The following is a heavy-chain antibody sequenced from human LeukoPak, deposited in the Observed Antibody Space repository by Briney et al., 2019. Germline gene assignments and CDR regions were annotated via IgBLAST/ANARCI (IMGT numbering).Heavy chain of an antibody. D-gene: IGHD3-9*01. CDR1: GGSVSSSSFY. CDR2: ISYSGST. CDR3: ARVRRIELRYFDWLHSPFDY. V-gene: IGHV4-61*01. J-gene: IGHJ4*02. Sequence: PSETLSLTCSVSGGSVSSSSFYWSWIRQPPGKGLEWIGYISYSGSTNYNPSLKSRVTMSLDTSKNQFSLKLSSVTAADTAVYYCARVRRIELRYFDWLHSPFDYWGQGTLVTVSS.